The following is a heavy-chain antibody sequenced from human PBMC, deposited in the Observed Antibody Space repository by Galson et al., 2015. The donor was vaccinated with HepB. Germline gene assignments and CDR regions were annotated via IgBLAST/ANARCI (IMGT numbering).Heavy chain of an antibody. V-gene: IGHV3-30-3*01. D-gene: IGHD2-15*01. CDR1: GFTFSSYA. CDR3: ARSRVVVAATYPNY. J-gene: IGHJ4*02. Sequence: SLRLSCAASGFTFSSYAMHWVRQAPGKGLEWVAVISYDGSNKYYADSVKGRFTISRDNSKNTLYLQMNSLRAEDTAVYYCARSRVVVAATYPNYWGQGTLVTVSS. CDR2: ISYDGSNK.